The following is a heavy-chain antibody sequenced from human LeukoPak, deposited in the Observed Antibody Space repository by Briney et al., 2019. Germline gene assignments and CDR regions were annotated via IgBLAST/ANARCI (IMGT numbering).Heavy chain of an antibody. Sequence: SLRLSCAASGFTFDDYAMHWVRQAPGKGLEWVSGISWNSGSIGYADSVKGRFTISRDNAKNSLYLQMNSLRAEDTALYYCAKGPTYYYGSGSYSYPDYWGQGTLVTVSS. J-gene: IGHJ4*02. V-gene: IGHV3-9*01. CDR1: GFTFDDYA. D-gene: IGHD3-10*01. CDR3: AKGPTYYYGSGSYSYPDY. CDR2: ISWNSGSI.